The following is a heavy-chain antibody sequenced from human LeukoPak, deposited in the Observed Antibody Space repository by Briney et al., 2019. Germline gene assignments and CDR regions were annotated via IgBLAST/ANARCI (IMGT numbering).Heavy chain of an antibody. CDR2: IYHSGST. Sequence: SETLSLTCTVSGGSISSGGYYWSWIRQPPGKGLEWIGYIYHSGSTYYNPSLKSRVTISVDRSKNQFSLKLSSVTAADTAVYYCARDGGYSSSSADYWGQGTLVTVSS. CDR3: ARDGGYSSSSADY. CDR1: GGSISSGGYY. V-gene: IGHV4-30-2*01. J-gene: IGHJ4*02. D-gene: IGHD6-6*01.